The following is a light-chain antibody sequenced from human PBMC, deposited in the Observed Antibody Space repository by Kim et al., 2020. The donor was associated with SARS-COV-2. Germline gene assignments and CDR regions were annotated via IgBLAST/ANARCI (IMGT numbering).Light chain of an antibody. V-gene: IGKV1-33*01. Sequence: DIQMTQSPSSLSASVGDRVTITCQASQDIYNSLNWYQQKPGKAPEVLIYDASDLETGVPSRFSGSGSATYFTFTISSLQPEDIATYYCQQYDNFPWTFGQGTKVEIK. CDR2: DAS. CDR1: QDIYNS. CDR3: QQYDNFPWT. J-gene: IGKJ1*01.